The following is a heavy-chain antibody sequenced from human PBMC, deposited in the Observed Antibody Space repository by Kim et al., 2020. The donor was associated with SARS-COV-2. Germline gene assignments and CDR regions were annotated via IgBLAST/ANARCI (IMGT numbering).Heavy chain of an antibody. Sequence: GGSLRLSCAASGFTFSSYSMNWVRQAPGKGLEWVSSISSSSSYIYYADSVKGRFTISRDNAKNSLYLQMNSLRAEDTAVYYCARDRLDYGDFLGAFDIWGQGTMVTVSS. CDR2: ISSSSSYI. J-gene: IGHJ3*02. CDR1: GFTFSSYS. D-gene: IGHD4-17*01. CDR3: ARDRLDYGDFLGAFDI. V-gene: IGHV3-21*01.